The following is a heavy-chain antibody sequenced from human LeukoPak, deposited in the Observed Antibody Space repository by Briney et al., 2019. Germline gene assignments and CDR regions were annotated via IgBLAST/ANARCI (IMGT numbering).Heavy chain of an antibody. CDR1: GGSISSYD. CDR3: AGFDSYYFHGMDV. V-gene: IGHV4-59*01. J-gene: IGHJ6*02. CDR2: IHYSGST. Sequence: PSETLSPTCTVSGGSISSYDWSWIRQPPGKGLEWIGDIHYSGSTNYNASLKGRVTISVDNSKNQFYLQLTSVSAADTAVYYCAGFDSYYFHGMDVWGQGTTVTVSS.